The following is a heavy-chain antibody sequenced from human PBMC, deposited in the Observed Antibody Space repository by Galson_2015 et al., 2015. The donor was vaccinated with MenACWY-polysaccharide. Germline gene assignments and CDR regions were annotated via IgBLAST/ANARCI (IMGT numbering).Heavy chain of an antibody. Sequence: SLRLSCAASGFTFSSYWMHWVRQAPGKGLVWVSRFNSDGKSTSYADSVKGRFTISRDNAKNTLYLQMNSLRGEDTAVYYCARVREQWLLGGPFDYWGQGTLVTVSS. CDR3: ARVREQWLLGGPFDY. V-gene: IGHV3-74*01. J-gene: IGHJ4*02. D-gene: IGHD6-19*01. CDR2: FNSDGKST. CDR1: GFTFSSYW.